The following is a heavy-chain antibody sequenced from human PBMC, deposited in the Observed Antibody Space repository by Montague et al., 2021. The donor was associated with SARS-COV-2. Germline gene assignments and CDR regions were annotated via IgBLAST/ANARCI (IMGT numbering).Heavy chain of an antibody. CDR1: GGSFSTYS. Sequence: SETLSLTCAVHGGSFSTYSWNWIRQPPGKGLEWIGEIHHGGSTNXNPSLKSRVTISADTSKNQFSLKLTSVAAADTAVYYCARLGDGVVPSPILGVGPYYSYYYMDVWGKGTTVTVSS. J-gene: IGHJ6*03. CDR2: IHHGGST. D-gene: IGHD3-10*01. CDR3: ARLGDGVVPSPILGVGPYYSYYYMDV. V-gene: IGHV4-34*01.